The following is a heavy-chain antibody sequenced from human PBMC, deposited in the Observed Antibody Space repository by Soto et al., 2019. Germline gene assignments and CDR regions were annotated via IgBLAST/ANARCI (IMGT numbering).Heavy chain of an antibody. D-gene: IGHD4-17*01. J-gene: IGHJ4*02. CDR3: AKSAPMDAGDKYYYDF. Sequence: SVKVSCKASGGTFSTFGISWVRQAPGQGLEWVGGIIPFFGTARYSQKFEDRITITADESTNTVYMDLRSLTSEDTAIYYCAKSAPMDAGDKYYYDFWGQGALVTVSS. CDR2: IIPFFGTA. V-gene: IGHV1-69*13. CDR1: GGTFSTFG.